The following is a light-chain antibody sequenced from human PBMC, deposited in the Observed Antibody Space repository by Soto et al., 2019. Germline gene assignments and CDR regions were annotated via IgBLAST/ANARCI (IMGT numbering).Light chain of an antibody. CDR1: QSVSSN. J-gene: IGKJ1*01. V-gene: IGKV3-15*01. CDR3: QQYDNWPPVRT. CDR2: GAS. Sequence: EIVMTQSPATLSVSPGQRATLSCRASQSVSSNLAWYQQKPGQAPRLLIYGASTRATGIPARSSGSGSGTELTLTISSLQSEDYAGYYCQQYDNWPPVRTFGRGTKVEIK.